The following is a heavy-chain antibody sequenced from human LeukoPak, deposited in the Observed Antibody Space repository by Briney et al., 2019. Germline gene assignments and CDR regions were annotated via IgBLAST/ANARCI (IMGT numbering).Heavy chain of an antibody. CDR3: ARVGPSYGDYPNFDY. V-gene: IGHV4-4*02. CDR2: IYHSGST. D-gene: IGHD4-17*01. CDR1: GGSIRGSNW. Sequence: KPSETLSLTCAVSGGSIRGSNWWSWVRQPPGKGLEWIGEIYHSGSTNYNPSLKSRVTISVDKSKNQFSLKLRSVTAADTAVYYCARVGPSYGDYPNFDYWGQGILVTVSS. J-gene: IGHJ4*02.